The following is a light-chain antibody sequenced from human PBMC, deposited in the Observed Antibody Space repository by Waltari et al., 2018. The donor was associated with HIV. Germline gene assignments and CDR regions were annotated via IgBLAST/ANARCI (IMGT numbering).Light chain of an antibody. V-gene: IGLV2-14*03. CDR1: SSDVGGYNS. Sequence: QSALTQPASVSGSPGQSITISCTGTSSDVGGYNSVSWYQQHPGKAPKLMIYDVSNRPSGVSNRFSGSNSGNTASLTISGLQAEDEADYYCSSYTSSSTLYVFGTGTKVTVL. J-gene: IGLJ1*01. CDR2: DVS. CDR3: SSYTSSSTLYV.